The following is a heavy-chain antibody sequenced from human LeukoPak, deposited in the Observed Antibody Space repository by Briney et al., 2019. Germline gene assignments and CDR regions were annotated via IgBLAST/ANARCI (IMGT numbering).Heavy chain of an antibody. J-gene: IGHJ4*02. CDR2: ITSGFTP. D-gene: IGHD2-15*01. Sequence: GSLRLSCAASGLTFSDYAMSWFRQAPGKGLEWVSGITSGFTPHYADSVKGRFTISRDNSKNTFHLQLNSLRAEDTAVYYCAKDYSESRVADVFFEYWGQGTLVSVSS. CDR3: AKDYSESRVADVFFEY. CDR1: GLTFSDYA. V-gene: IGHV3-23*01.